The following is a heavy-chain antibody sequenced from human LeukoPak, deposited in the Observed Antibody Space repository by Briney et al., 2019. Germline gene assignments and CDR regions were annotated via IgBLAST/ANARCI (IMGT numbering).Heavy chain of an antibody. Sequence: GRSLRLSCAASGFTFSSYEMNWVRQAPGKGLEWVSYISSSGSTIYYADSVKGRFTICRDNAKNSLYLQMNSLRAEDTAVYYCARVGATEGYWGQGTLVTVSS. V-gene: IGHV3-48*03. CDR1: GFTFSSYE. J-gene: IGHJ4*02. D-gene: IGHD1-26*01. CDR3: ARVGATEGY. CDR2: ISSSGSTI.